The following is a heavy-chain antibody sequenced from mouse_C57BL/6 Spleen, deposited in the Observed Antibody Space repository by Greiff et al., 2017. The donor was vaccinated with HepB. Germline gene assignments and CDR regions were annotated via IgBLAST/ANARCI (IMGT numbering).Heavy chain of an antibody. J-gene: IGHJ2*01. Sequence: VQLKQSGPELVKPGASVKISCKASGYTFTDYYMNWVKQSHGKSLEWIGDINPNNGGTSYNQKFKGKATLTVDKSSSTAYMELRSLTSEDSAVYYCAREGDYYYGYYFDYWGQGTTLTVSS. D-gene: IGHD1-1*01. CDR1: GYTFTDYY. CDR3: AREGDYYYGYYFDY. V-gene: IGHV1-26*01. CDR2: INPNNGGT.